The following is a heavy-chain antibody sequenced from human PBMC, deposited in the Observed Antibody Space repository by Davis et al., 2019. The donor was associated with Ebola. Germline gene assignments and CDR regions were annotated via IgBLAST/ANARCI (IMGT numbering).Heavy chain of an antibody. J-gene: IGHJ4*02. Sequence: GESLKISCAASGFTFSRHNMNWVRQAPGKGLEWVSYINTGSSYIYYADSVKGRFSISRDDAKNSLYLQMNSLRDEDTAVYYCARGIWFGDPGTFDYWGQGTLVTVSS. CDR3: ARGIWFGDPGTFDY. D-gene: IGHD3-10*01. CDR1: GFTFSRHN. CDR2: INTGSSYI. V-gene: IGHV3-48*02.